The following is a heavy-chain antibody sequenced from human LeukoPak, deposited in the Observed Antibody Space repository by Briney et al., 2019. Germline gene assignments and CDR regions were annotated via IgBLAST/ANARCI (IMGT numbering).Heavy chain of an antibody. Sequence: GGSLMPSCAASGFTFNTFSMNWVRQAPGKGLEWVAYISSNGSTTYYADSMKGRFTISRDNAKNLLYLQMDNLRAEDTAVYYCARDGFCDFWGQGTLVTVSS. J-gene: IGHJ4*02. CDR1: GFTFNTFS. CDR3: ARDGFCDF. CDR2: ISSNGSTT. D-gene: IGHD3-3*01. V-gene: IGHV3-48*01.